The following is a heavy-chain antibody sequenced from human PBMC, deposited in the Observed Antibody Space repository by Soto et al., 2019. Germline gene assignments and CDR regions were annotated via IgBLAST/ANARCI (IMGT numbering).Heavy chain of an antibody. J-gene: IGHJ6*04. Sequence: GGSLRLSCAASGFTFSSAALSWVRQAPGRGLEWVSTISGSGASTYYADSVKGRFTISRDNSKNTLYLQMNSLRAEDTAVYYCAKSGGGLYYYYYGMDVWGKGTTVTVSS. CDR3: AKSGGGLYYYYYGMDV. CDR1: GFTFSSAA. V-gene: IGHV3-23*01. CDR2: ISGSGAST.